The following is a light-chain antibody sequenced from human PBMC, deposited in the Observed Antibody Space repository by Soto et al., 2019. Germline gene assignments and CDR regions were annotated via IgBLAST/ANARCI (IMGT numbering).Light chain of an antibody. V-gene: IGKV1-5*01. CDR3: QQLNSYPPSIT. CDR2: AAS. CDR1: QRNSGW. Sequence: DSQMTQSPSTRSASVGGGVMITCRASQRNSGWLAWYQQKPGKAPKLLISAASTLESGLPSSFSGSGSGTEFPLSLGSLQPDDLATYHCQQLNSYPPSITFGQGTRLE. J-gene: IGKJ5*01.